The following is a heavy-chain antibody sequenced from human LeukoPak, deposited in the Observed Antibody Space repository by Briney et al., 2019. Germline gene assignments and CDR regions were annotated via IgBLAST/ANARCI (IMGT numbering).Heavy chain of an antibody. CDR2: INPNSGGT. V-gene: IGHV1-2*02. D-gene: IGHD3-22*01. Sequence: ASVKVSFKASGYTFTGYYMHWVRQAPGQGLEWMGWINPNSGGTNYAQKFQGRVTMTRDTSISTAYMELSRLRSDDTAVYYCARGGYYYDSSGLREFDYWGQGTLVTVSS. CDR3: ARGGYYYDSSGLREFDY. J-gene: IGHJ4*02. CDR1: GYTFTGYY.